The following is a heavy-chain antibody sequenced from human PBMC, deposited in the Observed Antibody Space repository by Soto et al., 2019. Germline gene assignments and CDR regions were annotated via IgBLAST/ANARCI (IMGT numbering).Heavy chain of an antibody. J-gene: IGHJ6*02. CDR2: TYYKSKWNK. D-gene: IGHD3-10*01. CDR3: TGITWFRGMDV. V-gene: IGHV6-1*01. Sequence: SQTLSLTCVISGDSVSSNSAVWNWIRQSPSRGLEWLGRTYYKSKWNKDYALSVKSRITINPDTSKNQFSLHLYSVTPEDTAVYYCTGITWFRGMDVWGQGTPVTVSS. CDR1: GDSVSSNSAV.